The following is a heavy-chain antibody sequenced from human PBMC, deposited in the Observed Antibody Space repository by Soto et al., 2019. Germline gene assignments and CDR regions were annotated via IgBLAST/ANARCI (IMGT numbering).Heavy chain of an antibody. V-gene: IGHV1-2*04. Sequence: ASVKVSCKASGYTFTGYYMHWVRQAPGQGLEWMGWINPNNGGKKYAQKFQGWVTMTGDKSISTAYMELSRLRSDDTAVYYCARAVGGPSVTRTGRDYYGMDVWGQGTTVTVSS. CDR1: GYTFTGYY. CDR2: INPNNGGK. J-gene: IGHJ6*02. CDR3: ARAVGGPSVTRTGRDYYGMDV. D-gene: IGHD4-17*01.